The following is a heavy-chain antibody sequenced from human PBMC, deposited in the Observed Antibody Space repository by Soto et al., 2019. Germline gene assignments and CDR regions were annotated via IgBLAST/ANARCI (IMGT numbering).Heavy chain of an antibody. J-gene: IGHJ6*03. CDR2: INAGNGNT. V-gene: IGHV1-3*01. CDR1: GYTFTNYA. D-gene: IGHD2-2*01. Sequence: QVQLVQSGAEVEKPGASVKVSCKASGYTFTNYAVHWVRQAPGQRLEWMGWINAGNGNTRFSQNLQGRVTITRYTSARTVYMELSSLRSEDTAVYYCARGHLAVVPVASWFYYMDVWGKGTTVTVSS. CDR3: ARGHLAVVPVASWFYYMDV.